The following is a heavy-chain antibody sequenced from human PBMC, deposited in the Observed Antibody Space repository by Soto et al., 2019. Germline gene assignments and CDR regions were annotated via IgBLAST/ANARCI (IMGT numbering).Heavy chain of an antibody. Sequence: QVQLVQSGAEVKRPGSSVKISCKASAGTISRYATSWVRQAPGQGLEWMGGIIPMFGVTNYAQKFQGRLTIPADEPSSTAYMVLSSRRSEDTAVSCCARGVVTEMSSSACFDLWGRGTLVTVSS. J-gene: IGHJ2*01. CDR2: IIPMFGVT. V-gene: IGHV1-69*12. D-gene: IGHD2-21*02. CDR1: AGTISRYA. CDR3: ARGVVTEMSSSACFDL.